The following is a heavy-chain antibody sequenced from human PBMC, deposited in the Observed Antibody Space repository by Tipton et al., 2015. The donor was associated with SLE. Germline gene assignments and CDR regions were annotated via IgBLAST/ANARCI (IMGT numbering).Heavy chain of an antibody. CDR1: GGSISNYY. J-gene: IGHJ6*03. V-gene: IGHV4-59*01. CDR3: ARSSIPHRYYYMDV. D-gene: IGHD2-2*02. Sequence: LRLSCTVSGGSISNYYWSWIRQPPGKGLEWIGYTYYSGSTNYNPSLKSRVTISLDTSKNQFSLKLSSVTAADTAVYYCARSSIPHRYYYMDVWGKGTTVTVSS. CDR2: TYYSGST.